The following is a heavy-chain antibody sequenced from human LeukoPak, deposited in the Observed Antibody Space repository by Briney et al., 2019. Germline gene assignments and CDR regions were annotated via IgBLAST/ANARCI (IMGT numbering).Heavy chain of an antibody. D-gene: IGHD6-19*01. CDR1: GFTFSSYG. V-gene: IGHV3-23*01. CDR2: ISGSGGST. Sequence: GGSLRLSCAASGFTFSSYGMHWVRQAPGKGLEWVSAISGSGGSTYYADSVKGRFTISRDNSKNTLYLQMNSLRAEDTAVYYCAKRFVAGSFDYWGQGTLVTVSS. J-gene: IGHJ4*02. CDR3: AKRFVAGSFDY.